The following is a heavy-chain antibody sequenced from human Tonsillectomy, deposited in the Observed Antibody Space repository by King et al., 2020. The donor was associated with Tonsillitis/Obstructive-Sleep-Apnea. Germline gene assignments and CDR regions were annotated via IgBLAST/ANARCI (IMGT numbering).Heavy chain of an antibody. J-gene: IGHJ4*02. D-gene: IGHD3-3*01. CDR2: IFSNDEK. Sequence: TLKESGPVLVKPTETLTLTCTVSGFSLSNARMGVSWIRQPPGKALEWLAHIFSNDEKSYSTSLKSRLTISKDTSKSQVVLTMTNMDPVDTATYYCARGAGDDGWMGYECCDCDYWGQGTLVTVSS. V-gene: IGHV2-26*01. CDR1: GFSLSNARMG. CDR3: ARGAGDDGWMGYECCDCDY.